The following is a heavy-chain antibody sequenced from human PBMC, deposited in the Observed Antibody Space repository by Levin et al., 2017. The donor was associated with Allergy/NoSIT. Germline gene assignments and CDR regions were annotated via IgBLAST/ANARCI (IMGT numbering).Heavy chain of an antibody. CDR2: IWYDGSNK. CDR3: ARQRGRLAVSLVGVGDY. J-gene: IGHJ4*02. CDR1: GFTFSSYG. Sequence: GGSLRLSCAASGFTFSSYGMHWVRQAPGKGLEWVAVIWYDGSNKYYADSVKGRFTISRDNSKNTLYLQMNSLRAEDTAVYYCARQRGRLAVSLVGVGDYWGQGTLVTVSS. V-gene: IGHV3-33*01. D-gene: IGHD6-19*01.